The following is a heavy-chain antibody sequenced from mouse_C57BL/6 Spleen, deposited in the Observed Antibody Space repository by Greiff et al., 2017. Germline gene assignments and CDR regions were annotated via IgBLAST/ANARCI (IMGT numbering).Heavy chain of an antibody. CDR2: INPGSGGT. J-gene: IGHJ2*01. D-gene: IGHD2-2*01. CDR1: GYAFTNYL. V-gene: IGHV1-54*01. CDR3: ARFGYDVRAYFDY. Sequence: VQLQQSGAELVRPGTSVKVSCKASGYAFTNYLIEWVKQRPGQGLEWIGVINPGSGGTNYNEKFKGKATLTADKSSSTAYMPLSSLTSEDSAVYFCARFGYDVRAYFDYWGQGTTLTVSS.